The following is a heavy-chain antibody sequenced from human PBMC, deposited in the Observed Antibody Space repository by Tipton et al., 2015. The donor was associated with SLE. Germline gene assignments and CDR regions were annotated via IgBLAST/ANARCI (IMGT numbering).Heavy chain of an antibody. CDR2: ISTYNGNT. J-gene: IGHJ4*02. D-gene: IGHD5-18*01. CDR1: GYTFTNYG. V-gene: IGHV1-18*01. Sequence: QSGAEVKKPGASVKVSCKASGYTFTNYGINWVRQAPGQGFEWMGWISTYNGNTNYAQKLQGRVTMTSDTSTSTAYMELRSLRSDDTAIYYCARVRVDTAMGVFDFWGQGTLVTVSS. CDR3: ARVRVDTAMGVFDF.